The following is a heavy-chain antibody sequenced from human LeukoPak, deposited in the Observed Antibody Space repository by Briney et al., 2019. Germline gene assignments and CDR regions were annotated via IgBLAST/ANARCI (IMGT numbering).Heavy chain of an antibody. J-gene: IGHJ6*03. Sequence: SETLSLNCTVSGGSISSSSYYWRWIRQPPGKGLEWNGSIYYSGSTYYNPSLNSRVTISVDTSKNQFSLKVRSVTAADTAVYYCARRVLYSSGWFLNYYYYMDVWGKGTTVTVSS. CDR2: IYYSGST. V-gene: IGHV4-39*01. CDR1: GGSISSSSYY. D-gene: IGHD6-19*01. CDR3: ARRVLYSSGWFLNYYYYMDV.